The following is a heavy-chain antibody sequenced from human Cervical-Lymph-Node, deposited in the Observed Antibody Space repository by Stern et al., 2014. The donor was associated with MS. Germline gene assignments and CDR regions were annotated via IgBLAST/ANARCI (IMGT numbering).Heavy chain of an antibody. Sequence: QVQLQESGPGLVKPSETLSLTCPVSGGSISSYYWSLIRQPPGKGLEWIGYIYYSGSTNYNPSLKSRVTISVDTSKNQFSLKLSSVTAADTAVYYCARSWGTVTTNGYFDYWGQGTLVTVSS. CDR3: ARSWGTVTTNGYFDY. V-gene: IGHV4-59*01. J-gene: IGHJ4*02. D-gene: IGHD4-17*01. CDR1: GGSISSYY. CDR2: IYYSGST.